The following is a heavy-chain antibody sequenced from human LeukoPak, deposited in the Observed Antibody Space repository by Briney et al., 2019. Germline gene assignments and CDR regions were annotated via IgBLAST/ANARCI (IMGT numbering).Heavy chain of an antibody. Sequence: SSETLSLTCAVYGGSFSGYYWSWIRQPPGKGLEWIGEINHSGSTNYNPSLKSRVTMSVDTSKNQFSLKLSSVTAADTAVYYCARDRSRGDCSSTSCRYYFDYWGQGTLVTVSS. V-gene: IGHV4-34*01. CDR1: GGSFSGYY. CDR3: ARDRSRGDCSSTSCRYYFDY. CDR2: INHSGST. J-gene: IGHJ4*02. D-gene: IGHD2-2*01.